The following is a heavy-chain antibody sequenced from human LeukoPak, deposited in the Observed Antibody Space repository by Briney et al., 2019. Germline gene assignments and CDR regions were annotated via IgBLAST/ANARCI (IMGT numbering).Heavy chain of an antibody. V-gene: IGHV3-23*01. Sequence: PGGSLRLSCAASGFTFSTYSMSWVRLAPGKGLEWVSGISGSGANTYYADSVKGRFTISRDNSKNTLYLQMNSLRAEDTAVYYCARGLMVRGGMDVWGKGTTVTVSS. CDR3: ARGLMVRGGMDV. CDR2: ISGSGANT. J-gene: IGHJ6*04. D-gene: IGHD3-10*01. CDR1: GFTFSTYS.